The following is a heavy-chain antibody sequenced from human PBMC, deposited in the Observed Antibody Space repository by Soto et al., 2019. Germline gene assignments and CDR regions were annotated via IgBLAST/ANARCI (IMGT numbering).Heavy chain of an antibody. V-gene: IGHV3-23*01. D-gene: IGHD6-19*01. CDR3: ARDSSAWPNYFDS. Sequence: GGSLRLSCVASGFSISTHALTWVRQAPGKGLEWVSSFSGRSGDTYYAASVKGRFTISGDSSKNTVILQMNNLRADDTALYYWARDSSAWPNYFDSWGQGIQVTVSS. J-gene: IGHJ4*02. CDR1: GFSISTHA. CDR2: FSGRSGDT.